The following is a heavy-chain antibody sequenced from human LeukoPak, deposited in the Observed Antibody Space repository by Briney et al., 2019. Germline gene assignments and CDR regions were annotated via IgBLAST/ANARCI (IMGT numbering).Heavy chain of an antibody. CDR2: INQDGSEK. CDR3: AREFGFDYGGD. V-gene: IGHV3-7*01. D-gene: IGHD4-17*01. J-gene: IGHJ4*02. Sequence: GSPRLSCAASGFTFSNYGMHWVRQAPGKGLEWVANINQDGSEKYNVDSVKGRFTISRDNAKNSLYLQMNSLRAEDTAVYYCAREFGFDYGGDWGQGTLVTVSS. CDR1: GFTFSNYG.